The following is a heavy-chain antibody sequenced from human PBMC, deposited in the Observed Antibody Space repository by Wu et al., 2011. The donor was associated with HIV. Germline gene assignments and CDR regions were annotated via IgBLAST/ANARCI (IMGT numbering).Heavy chain of an antibody. CDR1: GGTFSSYT. CDR3: ARVRAITMVRGVISHYGMDV. Sequence: QVQLVQSGAEVKKPGSSVKVSCKASGGTFSSYTISWVRQAPGQGLEWMGWINPNSGGTNYAQKFQGRVTMTRDTSISTAYMELSRLRSDDTAVYYCARVRAITMVRGVISHYGMDVWGQGTTVTVS. D-gene: IGHD3-10*01. J-gene: IGHJ6*02. CDR2: INPNSGGT. V-gene: IGHV1-2*02.